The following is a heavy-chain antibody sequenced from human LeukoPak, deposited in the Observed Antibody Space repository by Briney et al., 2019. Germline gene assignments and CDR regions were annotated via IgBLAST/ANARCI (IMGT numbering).Heavy chain of an antibody. CDR3: ARGAPERISSSTNYYFDY. D-gene: IGHD6-6*01. Sequence: GRSLRLSCAASGFTFSSYAMYWVRQAPGKGLAWAAVISYDGNNKYYADSVKGRFTISRDDSKNTLSLQMNSLRAEDTAVYYCARGAPERISSSTNYYFDYWGQGTLVTVSS. V-gene: IGHV3-30-3*01. J-gene: IGHJ4*02. CDR2: ISYDGNNK. CDR1: GFTFSSYA.